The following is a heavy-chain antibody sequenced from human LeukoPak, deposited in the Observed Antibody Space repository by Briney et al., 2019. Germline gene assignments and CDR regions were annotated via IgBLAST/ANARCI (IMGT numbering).Heavy chain of an antibody. V-gene: IGHV3-7*03. CDR3: ARDKKVGATIFDY. CDR1: GFTFSTYW. J-gene: IGHJ4*02. D-gene: IGHD1-26*01. CDR2: IKQDGGEK. Sequence: PGGSLRLSCAASGFTFSTYWMSWVRQAPGKGLEWVANIKQDGGEKYYVDSVKGRFTISRDNAKNSLYLEMNSLRAEDTAVYYCARDKKVGATIFDYWGRGTLVTVSS.